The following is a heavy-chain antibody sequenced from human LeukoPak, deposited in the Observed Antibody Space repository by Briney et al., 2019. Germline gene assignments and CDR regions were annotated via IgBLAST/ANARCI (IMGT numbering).Heavy chain of an antibody. J-gene: IGHJ4*02. CDR3: ASGRDGYNPFDY. Sequence: GGSLRLSCAASGFTFSSYAMSWVRQAPGKGLEWVSAISGSGGSTYYADSVKGRFTISRDNAKNSLYLQMNSLRAEDTAVYYCASGRDGYNPFDYWGQGTLVTVSS. D-gene: IGHD5-24*01. CDR1: GFTFSSYA. V-gene: IGHV3-23*01. CDR2: ISGSGGST.